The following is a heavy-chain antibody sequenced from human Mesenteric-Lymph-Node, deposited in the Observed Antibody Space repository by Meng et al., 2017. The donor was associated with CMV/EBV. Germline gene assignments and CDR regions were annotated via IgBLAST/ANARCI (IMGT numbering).Heavy chain of an antibody. J-gene: IGHJ3*02. CDR2: INTYNGNT. V-gene: IGHV1-18*01. CDR1: GYTLTNYG. CDR3: AKDRLGLSDSFDI. Sequence: ASVKVSCKASGYTLTNYGITWVRQAPGQGLEWMGWINTYNGNTNYAQKLQGRVTMTTDTPTNTAYMELRSLRSDDTAVYFCAKDRLGLSDSFDIWGRGTMVTVSS. D-gene: IGHD6-19*01.